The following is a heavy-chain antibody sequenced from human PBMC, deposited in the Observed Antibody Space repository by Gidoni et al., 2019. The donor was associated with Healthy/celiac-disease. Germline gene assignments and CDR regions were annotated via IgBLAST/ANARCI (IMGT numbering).Heavy chain of an antibody. V-gene: IGHV3-73*01. D-gene: IGHD5-12*01. CDR2: IRSKANSYAT. Sequence: EVQLVESGGGLVQPGGSLQLSCAASGFTFSGSAMHWVRQASGKGLEWVGRIRSKANSYATAYAASVKGRVTISRDDSKNTAYLQMNSLKTEDTAVYYCTRLGLYYYYGMDVWGQGTTVTVSS. CDR3: TRLGLYYYYGMDV. CDR1: GFTFSGSA. J-gene: IGHJ6*02.